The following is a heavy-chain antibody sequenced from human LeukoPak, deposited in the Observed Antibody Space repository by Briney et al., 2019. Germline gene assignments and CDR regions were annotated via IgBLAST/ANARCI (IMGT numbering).Heavy chain of an antibody. Sequence: SETLSLTCTVSGGSISSYYWSWIRQPPGKGLEWIGYIYYSGSTNYNPSLKSRVTISVDTSKNQFSLKLSSVTAADTAVYYCARTLVGATGDHWGQGTLVTVSS. V-gene: IGHV4-59*01. J-gene: IGHJ4*02. CDR3: ARTLVGATGDH. D-gene: IGHD1-26*01. CDR1: GGSISSYY. CDR2: IYYSGST.